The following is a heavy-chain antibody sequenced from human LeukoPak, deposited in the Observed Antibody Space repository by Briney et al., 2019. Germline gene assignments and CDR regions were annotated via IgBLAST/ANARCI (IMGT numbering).Heavy chain of an antibody. CDR1: GGTFSSYA. CDR2: IIPILGIA. Sequence: ASVKVSCKASGGTFSSYAISWVRQAPGQGLEWMGRIIPILGIANYAQKFQGRVTITADKSTSTAYMELSSLRSEDTAVYYCARVVVATIPSYSYYYGMDVWGQGTTVTVSS. J-gene: IGHJ6*02. D-gene: IGHD5-12*01. V-gene: IGHV1-69*04. CDR3: ARVVVATIPSYSYYYGMDV.